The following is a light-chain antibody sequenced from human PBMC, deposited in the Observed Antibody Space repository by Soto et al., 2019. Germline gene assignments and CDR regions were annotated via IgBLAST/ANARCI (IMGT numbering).Light chain of an antibody. CDR3: QQSYSNPWT. CDR2: AAS. J-gene: IGKJ1*01. CDR1: QSISSY. V-gene: IGKV1-39*01. Sequence: DIQMTQSPSSLSASVGDRVTIPCRASQSISSYLNWYQQTPGKAPKLLIYAASSLQSGVPSRFSGSGSGTDFTLTISSLQPEDFETYYCQQSYSNPWTFGQGTKVDIK.